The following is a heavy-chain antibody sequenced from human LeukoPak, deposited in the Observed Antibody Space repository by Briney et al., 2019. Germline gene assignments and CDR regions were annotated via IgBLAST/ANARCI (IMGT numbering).Heavy chain of an antibody. CDR1: GGSNY. J-gene: IGHJ5*02. Sequence: PLETLSLTCTVSGGSNYWSWIRQSPGKGLEWIGYIHYSGSPNYNPSLKSRVTISIDTSKNQFSLRLSSVTAEDTAVYYCARHSNWNAGVDWFDPWGQGTQVTVSS. V-gene: IGHV4-59*08. D-gene: IGHD1-20*01. CDR2: IHYSGSP. CDR3: ARHSNWNAGVDWFDP.